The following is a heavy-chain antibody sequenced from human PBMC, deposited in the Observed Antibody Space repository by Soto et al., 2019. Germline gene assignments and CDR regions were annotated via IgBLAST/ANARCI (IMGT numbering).Heavy chain of an antibody. CDR2: IYHSGST. D-gene: IGHD3-10*01. J-gene: IGHJ5*02. CDR3: ARDPGSGSYYGWFDP. CDR1: GGSISSSNW. V-gene: IGHV4-4*02. Sequence: SETRSLTCAVSGGSISSSNWWSWVRQPPGKGLEWIGEIYHSGSTNYNPSLKSRVTISVDTSKNQFSLKLSSVTAADTAVYYCARDPGSGSYYGWFDPWGQGTLVTVSS.